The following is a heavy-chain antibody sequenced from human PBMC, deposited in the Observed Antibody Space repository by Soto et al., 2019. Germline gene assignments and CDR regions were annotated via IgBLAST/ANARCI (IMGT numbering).Heavy chain of an antibody. CDR3: AAKTYYYGSGSYYSLYYYYYGMDV. J-gene: IGHJ6*02. Sequence: GGSLRLSCAASGFTFSSYSMNWVRQAPGKGLEWVSSISSSSSYIYYADSVKGRFTISRDNAKNSLYLQMNSLRAEDTAVYYCAAKTYYYGSGSYYSLYYYYYGMDVWGQGTTVTV. V-gene: IGHV3-21*01. CDR1: GFTFSSYS. D-gene: IGHD3-10*01. CDR2: ISSSSSYI.